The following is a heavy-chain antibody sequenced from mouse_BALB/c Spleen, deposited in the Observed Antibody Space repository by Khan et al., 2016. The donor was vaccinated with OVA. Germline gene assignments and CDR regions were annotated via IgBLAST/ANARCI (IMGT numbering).Heavy chain of an antibody. CDR2: ISSDGDYT. D-gene: IGHD2-1*01. J-gene: IGHJ3*01. V-gene: IGHV5-9-3*01. Sequence: EVELVESGGGLVKPGGSLKLSCAASGFTFSTYAMSWVRQTPEKRLEWVATISSDGDYTYFPDNVTGKFTMSRDNAKNTLCLQRTSLRSEDTAMYYCARAPYGNFAYWGQGTLVTVSA. CDR1: GFTFSTYA. CDR3: ARAPYGNFAY.